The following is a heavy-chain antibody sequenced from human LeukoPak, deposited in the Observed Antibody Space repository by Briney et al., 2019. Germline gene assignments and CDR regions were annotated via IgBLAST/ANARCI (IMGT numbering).Heavy chain of an antibody. J-gene: IGHJ4*02. V-gene: IGHV3-30*04. Sequence: PGGSLTLSCAVSGLSFSDYSVHWVRQAPGKGREWVAFSSSDGSRSYYEDSVNGLFTVSRNNSKNPLCLQMSSLTPEDTAVYYCVRGHGPGSFLMDFWGQGTRVTVSS. CDR1: GLSFSDYS. CDR2: SSSDGSRS. D-gene: IGHD3-10*01. CDR3: VRGHGPGSFLMDF.